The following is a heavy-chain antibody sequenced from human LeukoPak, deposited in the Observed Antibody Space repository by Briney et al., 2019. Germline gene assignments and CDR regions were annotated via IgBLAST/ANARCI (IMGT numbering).Heavy chain of an antibody. CDR1: GFTFDDYA. Sequence: PGGSLRLSCAASGFTFDDYAMHWVRQAPGKGLEWVSGISWNSGSIGYADSVKGRFTISRDNAKNSLYLQMNSLRAEDTAVYYCAKSEGSGWYYWGQGTLVTVSS. V-gene: IGHV3-9*01. J-gene: IGHJ4*02. CDR3: AKSEGSGWYY. CDR2: ISWNSGSI. D-gene: IGHD6-19*01.